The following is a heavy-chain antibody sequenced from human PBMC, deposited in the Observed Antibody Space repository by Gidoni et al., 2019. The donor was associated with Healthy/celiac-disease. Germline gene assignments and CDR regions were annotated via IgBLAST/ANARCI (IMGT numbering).Heavy chain of an antibody. D-gene: IGHD2-21*02. Sequence: QVQLVESGGGVVQPGRSLRLSCAASGFTFGSYGMHWVRQAPGKGLEWVALIWYDGSNKYYADSVEGRFTISRDNSKNTLYLQMNSLRAEDTAVYYCARNWEPFYCGGDCYPTSWGQGTLVTVSS. J-gene: IGHJ4*02. CDR2: IWYDGSNK. V-gene: IGHV3-33*01. CDR1: GFTFGSYG. CDR3: ARNWEPFYCGGDCYPTS.